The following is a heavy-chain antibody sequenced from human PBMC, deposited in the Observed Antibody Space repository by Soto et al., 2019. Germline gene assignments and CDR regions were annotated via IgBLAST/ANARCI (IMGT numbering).Heavy chain of an antibody. CDR2: INHSGST. CDR1: GGSFSGYY. V-gene: IGHV4-34*01. J-gene: IGHJ6*02. D-gene: IGHD1-26*01. CDR3: ARGYEGANDYYYYGMDV. Sequence: SETLSLTCAVYGGSFSGYYWSWIRQPPGKGLEWIGEINHSGSTNYNPSLKSRVTISVDTSKNQFSLKLSSVTAADTAVYYCARGYEGANDYYYYGMDVWGQGTTVTVSS.